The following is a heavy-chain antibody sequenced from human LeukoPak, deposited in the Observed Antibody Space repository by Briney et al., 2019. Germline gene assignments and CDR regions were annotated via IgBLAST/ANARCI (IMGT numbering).Heavy chain of an antibody. CDR3: AKEKEPMVRGAMEF. CDR1: GFTFSGYA. Sequence: GGSLRLSCAASGFTFSGYAMSWVRQAPGKGLEWVSAISGSGGSTYYADSVKGRFTISRDNSKNTLYLQMNSLRAEDTAVYYCAKEKEPMVRGAMEFWGQGTLVTVSS. V-gene: IGHV3-23*01. J-gene: IGHJ4*02. D-gene: IGHD3-10*01. CDR2: ISGSGGST.